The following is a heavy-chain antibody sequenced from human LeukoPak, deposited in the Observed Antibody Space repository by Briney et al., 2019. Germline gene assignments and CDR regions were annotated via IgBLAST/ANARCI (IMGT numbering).Heavy chain of an antibody. D-gene: IGHD3-10*01. CDR1: GGTFSSYA. V-gene: IGHV1-69*06. J-gene: IGHJ6*03. CDR3: ALGRVRGVLYYYYYMDV. Sequence: ASVKVSCKASGGTFSSYAISWVRQAPGQGLEWMGGIIPIFGTANYAQKFQGRVTITADKSTSTAYMELSSLRSEDTAVYYCALGRVRGVLYYYYYMDVWGKGTTVTVSS. CDR2: IIPIFGTA.